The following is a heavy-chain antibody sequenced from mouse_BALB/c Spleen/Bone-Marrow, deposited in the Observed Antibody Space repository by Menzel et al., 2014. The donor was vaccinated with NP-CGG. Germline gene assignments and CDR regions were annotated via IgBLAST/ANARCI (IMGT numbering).Heavy chain of an antibody. V-gene: IGHV1-67*01. Sequence: QVQLKQSGPEGVGPGVSVKTSCKGSGYTFTDYAMHWVKQSHAKSLEWIGVISTYNGNTNYNQKFKGKATMTVDKSSSTAYMDLARLTSVESAIYFCASDLLRSHFDYWCQGTTGTMSS. J-gene: IGHJ2*01. CDR2: ISTYNGNT. D-gene: IGHD1-1*01. CDR3: ASDLLRSHFDY. CDR1: GYTFTDYA.